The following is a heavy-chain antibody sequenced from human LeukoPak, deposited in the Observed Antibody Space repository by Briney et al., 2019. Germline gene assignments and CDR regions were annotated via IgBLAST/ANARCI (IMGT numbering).Heavy chain of an antibody. CDR2: INHSGST. D-gene: IGHD3-3*01. CDR3: ARGKTWSGYYVQSFLTFDY. Sequence: PSETLSLTCAVYGGSFSGYYWSWIRRPPGKGLEWIGEINHSGSTNYNPSLKSRVTISVDTSKNQFSLKLSSVTAADTAVYYCARGKTWSGYYVQSFLTFDYWGQGTLVTVSS. J-gene: IGHJ4*02. CDR1: GGSFSGYY. V-gene: IGHV4-34*01.